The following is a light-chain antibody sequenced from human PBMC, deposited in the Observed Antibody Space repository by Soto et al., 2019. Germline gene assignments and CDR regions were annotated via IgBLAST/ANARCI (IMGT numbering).Light chain of an antibody. V-gene: IGLV2-8*01. CDR2: EVT. Sequence: QSALTHPPSASGSHGQSVPISCTGTSSDVGGYNYVSWYQQYPGRAPKLMIYEVTKRPSGVPDRFSGSKSGNTASLTVSGLQAEDEADYYCSSYAASNNFYFVFGGGTKVTVL. CDR3: SSYAASNNFYFV. J-gene: IGLJ3*02. CDR1: SSDVGGYNY.